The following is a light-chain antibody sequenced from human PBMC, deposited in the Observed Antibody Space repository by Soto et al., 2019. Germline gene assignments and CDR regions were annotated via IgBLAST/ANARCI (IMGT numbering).Light chain of an antibody. CDR1: QRVSNTY. Sequence: EIVLTQSPGTLSLSPGERATLSCRASQRVSNTYLAWYQQKPGQAPRLLIYGVSSRATGIPDRFSGSGSGTDFTLTISRLEPEDFAVYYCQQYGSSPRTFGQGTKVDI. V-gene: IGKV3-20*01. CDR2: GVS. CDR3: QQYGSSPRT. J-gene: IGKJ1*01.